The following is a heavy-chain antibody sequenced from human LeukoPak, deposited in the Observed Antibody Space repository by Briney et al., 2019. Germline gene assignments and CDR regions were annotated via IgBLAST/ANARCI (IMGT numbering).Heavy chain of an antibody. J-gene: IGHJ3*02. D-gene: IGHD7-27*01. V-gene: IGHV3-48*01. CDR1: GFTFYINR. Sequence: GGSLRLSCAASGFTFYINRMICVREAPGKGVEWVSYISSSSTTIYYADSVKGRFTISRDNAKNSLYQKMNSLRAEDRAVYYCARKTGGSLDIWGQGTMVTVSS. CDR3: ARKTGGSLDI. CDR2: ISSSSTTI.